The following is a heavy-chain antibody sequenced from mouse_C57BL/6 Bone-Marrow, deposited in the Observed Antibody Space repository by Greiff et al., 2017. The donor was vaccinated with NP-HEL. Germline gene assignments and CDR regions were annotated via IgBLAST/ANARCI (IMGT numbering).Heavy chain of an antibody. CDR1: GYTFTSYW. CDR3: AREGSSYPWYFDV. Sequence: QVQLKQPGAELVMPGASVKLSCKASGYTFTSYWMHWVKQRPGQGLEWIGEIDPSDSYTNYNQKFKGKSTLTVDKSSSTAYMQLSSLTSEDSAVYYCAREGSSYPWYFDVWGTGTTVTVSS. J-gene: IGHJ1*03. V-gene: IGHV1-69*01. CDR2: IDPSDSYT. D-gene: IGHD1-1*01.